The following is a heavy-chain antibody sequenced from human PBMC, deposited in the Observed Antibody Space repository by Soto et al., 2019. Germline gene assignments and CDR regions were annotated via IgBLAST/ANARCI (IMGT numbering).Heavy chain of an antibody. Sequence: GASVKVSCKVSGYTLTELSMHWVRQAPGKGLEWMGGFDPEDGETIYAQKFQGRVTMTEDTSTDTAYMELSSLRSEDTALYYCAGTEAIVATIESFDYWGQGTLVTVSS. J-gene: IGHJ4*02. CDR3: AGTEAIVATIESFDY. V-gene: IGHV1-24*01. D-gene: IGHD5-12*01. CDR2: FDPEDGET. CDR1: GYTLTELS.